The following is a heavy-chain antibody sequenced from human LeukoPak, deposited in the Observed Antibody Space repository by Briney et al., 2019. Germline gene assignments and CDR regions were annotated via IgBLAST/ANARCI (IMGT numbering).Heavy chain of an antibody. D-gene: IGHD4-17*01. V-gene: IGHV6-1*01. CDR2: TYYRSKWYN. J-gene: IGHJ4*02. CDR1: GDSVSSNSAA. CDR3: ARQDSEENYGDLLVYFDY. Sequence: QTLSLTCAISGDSVSSNSAAWNWIRQSPSRGLEWLGRTYYRSKWYNDYAVSVKSRITINPDTSKNQFSLQLNSVTPEDTAVYYCARQDSEENYGDLLVYFDYWGQGTLVTVSS.